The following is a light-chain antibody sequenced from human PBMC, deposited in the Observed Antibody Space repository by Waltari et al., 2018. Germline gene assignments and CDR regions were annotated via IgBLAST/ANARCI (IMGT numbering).Light chain of an antibody. J-gene: IGKJ4*01. CDR2: AAS. Sequence: DIQMTQSPSSLSASVGDRITITCRASQSIGRSVNWYQQKPGQAPSVLIYAASSLQRGVALRFSGSSSVTEFALTIGRLEPEDFARDGCQQSYSNPYAFGGGTKVDIE. V-gene: IGKV1-39*01. CDR1: QSIGRS. CDR3: QQSYSNPYA.